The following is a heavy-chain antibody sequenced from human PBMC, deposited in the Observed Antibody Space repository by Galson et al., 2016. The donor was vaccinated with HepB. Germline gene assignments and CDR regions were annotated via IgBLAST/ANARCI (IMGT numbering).Heavy chain of an antibody. J-gene: IGHJ6*02. CDR3: ARYCSPASYTRGPLLYHYGLAV. CDR2: INPLFRTI. D-gene: IGHD3-16*02. CDR1: GGTFSTYS. Sequence: SVKVSCKAFGGTFSTYSISWVRQVPGQGHEWIGGINPLFRTINYAQKFQGRVTITADESTNTAYMELSRLSSKDTAVYFCARYCSPASYTRGPLLYHYGLAVWGQGTTVTVSS. V-gene: IGHV1-69*13.